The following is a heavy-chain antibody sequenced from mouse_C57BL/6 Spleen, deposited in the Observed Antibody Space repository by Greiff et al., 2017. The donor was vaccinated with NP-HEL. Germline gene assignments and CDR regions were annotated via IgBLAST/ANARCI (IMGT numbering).Heavy chain of an antibody. CDR1: GYTFTSYW. V-gene: IGHV1-55*01. J-gene: IGHJ3*01. CDR2: IYPGSGST. D-gene: IGHD2-10*01. Sequence: QVQLQQPGAELVKPGASVKMSCKASGYTFTSYWITWVKQRPGQGLEWIGDIYPGSGSTNYNEKFKSKATLTVDTSSSTAYMQLSSLTSEDSAVYYCARGGAYYGNTRGFAYWGQGTLVTVSA. CDR3: ARGGAYYGNTRGFAY.